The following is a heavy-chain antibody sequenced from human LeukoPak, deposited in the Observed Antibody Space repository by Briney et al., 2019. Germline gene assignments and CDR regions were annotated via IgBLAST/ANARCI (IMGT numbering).Heavy chain of an antibody. CDR3: ARGQVDTAMGITPFDY. J-gene: IGHJ4*02. Sequence: SVKVSCRASGGTFSSYAISWVRQAPGQGLEWMGRIIPILGTANYAQKFQGRVTITTDESTSTAYMELSSLRSEDTAVYYCARGQVDTAMGITPFDYWGQGTLVTVPS. CDR1: GGTFSSYA. V-gene: IGHV1-69*11. CDR2: IIPILGTA. D-gene: IGHD5-18*01.